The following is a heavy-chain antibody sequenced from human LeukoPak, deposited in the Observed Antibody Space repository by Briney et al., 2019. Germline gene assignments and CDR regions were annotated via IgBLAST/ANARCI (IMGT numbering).Heavy chain of an antibody. Sequence: GGSLSLSCAASGFTFSSNYMSWVRQAPGKGLEWVSVIYSGGSTYYTDSVKGRVTISRDNSKNTLYLQMNSLRAEDTAVYYCATSEDYDILTGYSDAFDIWGQGTMVTVSS. CDR1: GFTFSSNY. CDR2: IYSGGST. J-gene: IGHJ3*02. CDR3: ATSEDYDILTGYSDAFDI. V-gene: IGHV3-66*01. D-gene: IGHD3-9*01.